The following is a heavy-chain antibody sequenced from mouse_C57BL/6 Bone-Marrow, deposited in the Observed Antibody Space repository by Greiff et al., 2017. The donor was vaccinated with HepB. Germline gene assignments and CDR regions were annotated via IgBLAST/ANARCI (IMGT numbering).Heavy chain of an antibody. Sequence: EVQGVESGGGLVQPGGSLSLSCAASGFTFTDYYMSWVRQPPGKALEWLGFIRNKANGYTTEYSASVKGRFTISRDNSQSILYLQMNALRAEDSATYYCARSYDGYFLFAYWGQGTLVTVSA. CDR1: GFTFTDYY. V-gene: IGHV7-3*01. J-gene: IGHJ3*01. CDR2: IRNKANGYTT. CDR3: ARSYDGYFLFAY. D-gene: IGHD2-3*01.